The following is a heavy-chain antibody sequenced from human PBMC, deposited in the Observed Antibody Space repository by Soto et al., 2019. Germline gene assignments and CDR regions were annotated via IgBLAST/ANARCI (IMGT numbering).Heavy chain of an antibody. V-gene: IGHV3-33*06. Sequence: QVQLVESGGGVVQPGRSLRLSCAASGFTFSSFAMHWVRQAPGKGLEWVAVIWYDGSNQEYADSVKGRFTISRDNSKNTLYLQMNSLRDEDTAVYHCAKAGAYCSAGSCYGHNWLDPWGQGTLVTVSS. D-gene: IGHD2-15*01. CDR1: GFTFSSFA. J-gene: IGHJ5*02. CDR2: IWYDGSNQ. CDR3: AKAGAYCSAGSCYGHNWLDP.